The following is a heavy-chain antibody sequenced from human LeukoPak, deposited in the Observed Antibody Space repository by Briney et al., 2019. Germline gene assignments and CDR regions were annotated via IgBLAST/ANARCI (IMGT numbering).Heavy chain of an antibody. Sequence: GASVTVSCKASGFTFTSSAVQWVRQARGQRLEWIGWIVVGSGNTNYAQKFQERVTITRDMFTSTAYMELSSLRSEDTAVYYCAAEVSLGYRCSSTSCRGDYYYGMDVWGQGTTVTVSS. CDR1: GFTFTSSA. J-gene: IGHJ6*02. V-gene: IGHV1-58*01. CDR2: IVVGSGNT. CDR3: AAEVSLGYRCSSTSCRGDYYYGMDV. D-gene: IGHD2-2*01.